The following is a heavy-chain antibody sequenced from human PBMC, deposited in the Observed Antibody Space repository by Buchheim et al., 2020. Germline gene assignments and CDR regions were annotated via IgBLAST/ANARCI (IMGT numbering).Heavy chain of an antibody. CDR3: ARDRTEMATITPTGDYYYGMDV. J-gene: IGHJ6*02. Sequence: QVQLQESGPGLVKPSQTLSLTCTVSGGSISSGGYYWSWIRQHPGKGLEWIGYIYYSGSTYYNPSLKSRVTISVDTSKNQFSLKLSSVTAADTAVYYCARDRTEMATITPTGDYYYGMDVWGQGTT. CDR2: IYYSGST. CDR1: GGSISSGGYY. D-gene: IGHD5-24*01. V-gene: IGHV4-31*03.